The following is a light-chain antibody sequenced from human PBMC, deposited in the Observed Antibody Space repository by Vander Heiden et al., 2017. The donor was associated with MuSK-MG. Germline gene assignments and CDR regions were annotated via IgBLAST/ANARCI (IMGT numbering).Light chain of an antibody. V-gene: IGLV2-11*01. CDR2: DVS. CDR3: CSHAGSFMLG. CDR1: SSDIGGYNY. J-gene: IGLJ2*01. Sequence: QSALTQPRSVSGSPGQSVTISCTGTSSDIGGYNYVSWYQQHPGKAPKRRMYDVSKRPSGVPDRFSGSKSGNTDSLTISGLQAEDEADDYCCSHAGSFMLGCGGGTEL.